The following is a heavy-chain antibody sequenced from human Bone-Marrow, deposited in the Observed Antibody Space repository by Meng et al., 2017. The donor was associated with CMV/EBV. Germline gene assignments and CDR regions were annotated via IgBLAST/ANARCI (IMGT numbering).Heavy chain of an antibody. CDR3: AKGFDFWSGYYDGY. D-gene: IGHD3-3*01. V-gene: IGHV3-30*02. CDR2: IQYDGSNK. J-gene: IGHJ4*02. CDR1: GFTFNNYG. Sequence: GESLKISCAASGFTFNNYGMHWVRQAPGKGLEWVAVIQYDGSNKYYADSVKGRFTISRDNSKNTLYLQMNSLRAEDTAVYYCAKGFDFWSGYYDGYWGQGTLVTVSS.